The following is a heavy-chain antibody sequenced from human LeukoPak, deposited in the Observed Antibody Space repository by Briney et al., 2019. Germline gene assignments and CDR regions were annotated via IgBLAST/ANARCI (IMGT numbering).Heavy chain of an antibody. V-gene: IGHV3-30-3*01. D-gene: IGHD2-15*01. CDR3: ARDPRNVGLAP. CDR1: GFTFSSYA. Sequence: GGSLRLSSAASGFTFSSYAMHWVRQAPGKGLEWVAVISYDGSNKYYADSVKGRFTMSRDNVKNTLYLQMNSLRVEDTAVYYCARDPRNVGLAPWGQGTLVTVSS. J-gene: IGHJ5*02. CDR2: ISYDGSNK.